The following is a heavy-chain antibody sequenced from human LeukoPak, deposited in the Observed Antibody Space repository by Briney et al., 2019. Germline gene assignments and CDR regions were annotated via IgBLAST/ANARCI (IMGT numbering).Heavy chain of an antibody. CDR3: AKDPHSSGWFNRFDP. V-gene: IGHV3-33*06. CDR1: GFTFSSYG. J-gene: IGHJ5*02. Sequence: PGRSLRLSCAASGFTFSSYGMHWVRQAPGKGLEWVAVIWYDGSNKYYADSVKGRFTISRDNSKNTLYLQMNSLRAEDTAVYYCAKDPHSSGWFNRFDPWGQGTLVTVSS. CDR2: IWYDGSNK. D-gene: IGHD6-19*01.